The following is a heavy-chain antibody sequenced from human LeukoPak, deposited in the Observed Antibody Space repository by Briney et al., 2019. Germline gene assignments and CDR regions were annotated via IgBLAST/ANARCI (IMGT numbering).Heavy chain of an antibody. CDR3: ARGGNYWPQWWFDP. Sequence: SETLSLTCTVSGYSISSGYYWSWIRQPPGKGLEWIGYIYYTGSTSYNPSLKSRVTMSLDASKNQFSLELNSVTPADTAVYYCARGGNYWPQWWFDPWGRGTLVSVSS. CDR2: IYYTGST. J-gene: IGHJ5*02. D-gene: IGHD1-26*01. V-gene: IGHV4-61*01. CDR1: GYSISSGYY.